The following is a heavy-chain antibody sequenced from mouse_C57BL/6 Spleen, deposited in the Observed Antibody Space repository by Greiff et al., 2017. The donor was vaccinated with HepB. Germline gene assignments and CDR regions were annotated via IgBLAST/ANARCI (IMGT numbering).Heavy chain of an antibody. CDR3: ARHGFWGTVVAPYAMDY. Sequence: VQGVESGAELVKPGASVKLSCKASGYTFTEYTIHWVKQRSGQGLEWIGWFYPGSGSIKYNEKFKDKATLTADKSSSTVYMELSRLTSEDSAVYFCARHGFWGTVVAPYAMDYWGQGTSVTVSS. CDR1: GYTFTEYT. J-gene: IGHJ4*01. D-gene: IGHD1-1*01. CDR2: FYPGSGSI. V-gene: IGHV1-62-2*01.